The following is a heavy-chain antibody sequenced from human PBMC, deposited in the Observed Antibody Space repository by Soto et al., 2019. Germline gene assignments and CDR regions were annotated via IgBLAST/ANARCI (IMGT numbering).Heavy chain of an antibody. D-gene: IGHD6-6*01. CDR2: TYYRSKWHY. CDR1: GDTVSSNTAA. CDR3: VRQYSTSSHYYGLDV. Sequence: QVQLQQSGPGLVKPSQTLSLTCAISGDTVSSNTAAWNWIRQSPSRGLEWLGRTYYRSKWHYDYEVSMNGRITINPDISKNQCSLQLNFVTPEDTAVYYCVRQYSTSSHYYGLDVWDQGTTVTVSS. J-gene: IGHJ6*02. V-gene: IGHV6-1*01.